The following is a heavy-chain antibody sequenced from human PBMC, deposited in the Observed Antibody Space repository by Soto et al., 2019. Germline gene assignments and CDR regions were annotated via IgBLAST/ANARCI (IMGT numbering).Heavy chain of an antibody. Sequence: SVKVSCKASGGTFSSYTISWVRQAPGQGLEWMGRIIPILGIANYAQKFQGRVTITADKSTSTAYMELSSLRSEDTAVYYCATRDPPYITGTTSGVYYYYGMDVWGQGTTVTVSS. D-gene: IGHD1-20*01. CDR2: IIPILGIA. J-gene: IGHJ6*02. CDR1: GGTFSSYT. V-gene: IGHV1-69*02. CDR3: ATRDPPYITGTTSGVYYYYGMDV.